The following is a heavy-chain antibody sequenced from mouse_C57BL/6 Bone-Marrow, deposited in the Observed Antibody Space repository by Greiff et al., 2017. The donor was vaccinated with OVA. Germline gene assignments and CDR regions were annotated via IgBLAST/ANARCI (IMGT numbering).Heavy chain of an antibody. D-gene: IGHD1-1*01. J-gene: IGHJ3*01. CDR2: IHPNSGST. V-gene: IGHV1-64*01. CDR1: GYTFTSYW. CDR3: ARSNYDGSSLWFAY. Sequence: QVQLQQPGAELVKPGASVKLSCKASGYTFTSYWMHWVKQRPGQGLEWIGMIHPNSGSTNYNEKFKSKATLTVDKSSSTAYRQLSSLTSEDSAVYYCARSNYDGSSLWFAYWGQGTLVTVSA.